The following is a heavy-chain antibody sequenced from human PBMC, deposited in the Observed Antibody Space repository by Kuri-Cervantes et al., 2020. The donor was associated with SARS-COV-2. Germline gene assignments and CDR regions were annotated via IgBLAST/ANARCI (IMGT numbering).Heavy chain of an antibody. V-gene: IGHV3-23*01. CDR2: VNGAGGST. Sequence: GESLKISCEASGFMFSSYAMSWVRQTPEKGLEWISTVNGAGGSTYYADSVVGRFTISRDNSENTLFLQMTGLRAEDTAVYYCAKPRGGDFWNSYYPYSYYMDVWGKGTTVTVSS. CDR3: AKPRGGDFWNSYYPYSYYMDV. J-gene: IGHJ6*03. CDR1: GFMFSSYA. D-gene: IGHD3-3*01.